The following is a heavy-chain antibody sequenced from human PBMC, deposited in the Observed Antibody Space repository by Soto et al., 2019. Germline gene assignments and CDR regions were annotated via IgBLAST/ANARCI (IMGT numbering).Heavy chain of an antibody. V-gene: IGHV3-21*01. CDR1: GFTFSSYS. D-gene: IGHD5-18*01. CDR3: ARDAGYSYGYSWFDP. Sequence: ESGGGLVKPGGSLRLSCAASGFTFSSYSMNWVRQAPGKGLEWVSSISSSSSYIYYADSVKGRFTISRDNAKNSLYLQMNSLRAEDTAVYYCARDAGYSYGYSWFDPWGQGTLVTVSS. J-gene: IGHJ5*02. CDR2: ISSSSSYI.